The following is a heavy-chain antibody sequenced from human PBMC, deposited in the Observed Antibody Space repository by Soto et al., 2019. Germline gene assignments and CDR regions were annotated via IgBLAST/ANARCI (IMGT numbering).Heavy chain of an antibody. V-gene: IGHV1-69*06. CDR3: ARDPPRSYYNGMDV. Sequence: QVQLVQSGAEVKKPGSSVKVSCKASGGTFSSYAISWVRQAPGQGLEWMGGIIPIFGTANYAQKFQGRVTITADKSTSTPYMGRSSLRSEDTAVYYCARDPPRSYYNGMDVWAQGPTFTVSS. CDR2: IIPIFGTA. J-gene: IGHJ6*02. CDR1: GGTFSSYA.